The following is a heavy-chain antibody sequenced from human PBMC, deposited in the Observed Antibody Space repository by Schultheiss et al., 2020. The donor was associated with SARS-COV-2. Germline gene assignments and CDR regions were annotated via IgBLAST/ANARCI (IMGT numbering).Heavy chain of an antibody. CDR2: ISWDGGST. CDR3: AKDNNNYYYYGMDV. V-gene: IGHV3-43D*04. Sequence: GGSLRLSCAASGFTVSNNYMSWVRQAPGKGLEWVSLISWDGGSTYYADSVKGRFTISRDNSKNSLYLQMNSLRAEDTALYYCAKDNNNYYYYGMDVWGQGTTVTVSS. J-gene: IGHJ6*02. CDR1: GFTVSNNY. D-gene: IGHD1/OR15-1a*01.